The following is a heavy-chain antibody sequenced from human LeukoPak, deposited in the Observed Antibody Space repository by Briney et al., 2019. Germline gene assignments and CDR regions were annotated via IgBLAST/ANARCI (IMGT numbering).Heavy chain of an antibody. CDR1: GYSFTSYW. CDR3: ARRIVPYSGYEITEFDP. D-gene: IGHD5-12*01. J-gene: IGHJ5*02. CDR2: IYPGDSDT. Sequence: LGESLKISCKSSGYSFTSYWIGWVRPMPGKGLEWMGIIYPGDSDTRYSPSFQGQVTMSADKSISTAYLQWRSLKASDTAIYYCARRIVPYSGYEITEFDPWGQGTLVTVSS. V-gene: IGHV5-51*01.